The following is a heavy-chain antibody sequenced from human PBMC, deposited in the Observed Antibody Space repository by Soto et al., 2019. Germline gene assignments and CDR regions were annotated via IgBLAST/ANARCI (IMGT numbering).Heavy chain of an antibody. V-gene: IGHV1-2*04. CDR1: GYTFTGYY. J-gene: IGHJ6*02. D-gene: IGHD2-21*02. Sequence: ASVKVSCKASGYTFTGYYMHWVRQAPGQGLEWMGWINPNSGGTNYAQKFQGWATMTRDTSISTAYMELSRLRSDDTAVYYCARGYCGGDCYSAVYYYYYGMDVWGQGTTVTVSS. CDR2: INPNSGGT. CDR3: ARGYCGGDCYSAVYYYYYGMDV.